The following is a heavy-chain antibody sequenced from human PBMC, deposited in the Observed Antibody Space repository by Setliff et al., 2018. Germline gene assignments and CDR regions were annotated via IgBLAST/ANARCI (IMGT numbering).Heavy chain of an antibody. CDR3: ARLAGSGGGTYRYHDAFDI. V-gene: IGHV4-39*01. CDR2: IYYSGST. J-gene: IGHJ3*02. D-gene: IGHD3-16*02. Sequence: PSETLSLTCTVSGGSISSSSYYWGWIRQPPGKGLEWIGSIYYSGSTYYNPSLKSRVTISVDTSKNQFSLKLGSVTAADTAVCYCARLAGSGGGTYRYHDAFDIWGQGTMVTVSS. CDR1: GGSISSSSYY.